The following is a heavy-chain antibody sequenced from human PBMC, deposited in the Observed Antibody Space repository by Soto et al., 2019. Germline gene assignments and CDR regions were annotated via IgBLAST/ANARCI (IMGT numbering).Heavy chain of an antibody. J-gene: IGHJ4*02. CDR2: ISYDGSNK. V-gene: IGHV3-30-3*01. CDR1: GFTFSSYA. D-gene: IGHD6-13*01. Sequence: GGSLRLSCAASGFTFSSYAMHWVRQAPGKGLEWVAVISYDGSNKYYADSVKGRFTISRDNSKNTLYLQMNSLRAEDPAVYYCAREGQQQLVQDYWGQGTLVTVSS. CDR3: AREGQQQLVQDY.